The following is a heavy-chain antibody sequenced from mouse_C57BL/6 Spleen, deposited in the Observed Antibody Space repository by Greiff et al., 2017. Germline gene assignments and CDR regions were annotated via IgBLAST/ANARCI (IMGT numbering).Heavy chain of an antibody. V-gene: IGHV3-6*01. J-gene: IGHJ1*03. CDR3: ARGGYYGTFDV. Sequence: EVKLMESGPGLVKPSQSLSLTCSVTGYSITSGYYWNWIRQFPGNKLEWMGYISYDGSNNYNPSLKNRISITRDTSKNQFFLKLNSVTTEDTATYYCARGGYYGTFDVWGTGTTVTVSS. CDR1: GYSITSGYY. D-gene: IGHD1-1*01. CDR2: ISYDGSN.